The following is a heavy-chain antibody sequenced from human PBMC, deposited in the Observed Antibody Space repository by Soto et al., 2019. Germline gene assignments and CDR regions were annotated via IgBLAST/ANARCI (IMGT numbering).Heavy chain of an antibody. J-gene: IGHJ6*02. Sequence: SETLSLTCAVYGGSFSGYYWSWIRQPPGKGLEWIGEINHSGSTNYNPSPKSRVTKSVDTSKNQFSLKLSSVTAADTAVYYCARGEFEAGFWSGYYSRLDIWGQGTTVTVSS. CDR3: ARGEFEAGFWSGYYSRLDI. V-gene: IGHV4-34*01. D-gene: IGHD3-3*01. CDR2: INHSGST. CDR1: GGSFSGYY.